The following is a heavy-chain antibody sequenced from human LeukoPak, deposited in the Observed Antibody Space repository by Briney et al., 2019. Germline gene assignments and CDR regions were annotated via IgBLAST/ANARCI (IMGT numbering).Heavy chain of an antibody. V-gene: IGHV4-39*01. CDR3: ARLKIRDGAYYYDFWSGYHYYFDY. Sequence: SETLSLTCTVSGGSISSSSYYWGWIRQPPGKGLEWIGSIYYSGSTYYNPSLKSRVTISVDTSKNQLSLKLSSVTAADTAVYYCARLKIRDGAYYYDFWSGYHYYFDYWGQGTLVTVSS. CDR2: IYYSGST. D-gene: IGHD3-3*01. CDR1: GGSISSSSYY. J-gene: IGHJ4*02.